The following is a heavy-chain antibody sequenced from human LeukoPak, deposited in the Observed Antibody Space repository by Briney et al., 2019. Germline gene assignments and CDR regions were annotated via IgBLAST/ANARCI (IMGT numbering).Heavy chain of an antibody. CDR1: GGSISDYY. D-gene: IGHD4-17*01. J-gene: IGHJ4*02. CDR3: AKDGYGVLDY. Sequence: ETLSLTCTVSGGSISDYYWSWVRQAPGKGLEWVSDISGSGGNTHYADSVKGRFTISRENPQNTLYLQMNSLRAEDTAVYYCAKDGYGVLDYWGQGTLVTVSS. V-gene: IGHV3-23*01. CDR2: ISGSGGNT.